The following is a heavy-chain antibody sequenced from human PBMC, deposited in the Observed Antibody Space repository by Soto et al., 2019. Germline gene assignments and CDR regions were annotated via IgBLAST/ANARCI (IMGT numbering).Heavy chain of an antibody. V-gene: IGHV4-59*01. D-gene: IGHD3-10*01. CDR1: GGSITSYY. Sequence: QVQLQESGPGLVKPSETLSLTCTVSGGSITSYYWSWIRQPPGKGLEWIGYIHNSGSTSYNPSLLSRVTISADVSKHQFALDLRSVTAADTAVYYCARRWSGTDYWGHGTLVTVSS. J-gene: IGHJ4*01. CDR3: ARRWSGTDY. CDR2: IHNSGST.